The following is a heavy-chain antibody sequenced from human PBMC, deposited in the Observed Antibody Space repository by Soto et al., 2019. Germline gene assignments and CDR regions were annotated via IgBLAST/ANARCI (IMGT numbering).Heavy chain of an antibody. Sequence: QVQLVQSGAEVKKPGSSVTVSCKASGGTFSSYTISWVRQAPGQGLEWMAGISHIFGTPIYAQKFQDRVTITADDSTMTAYMEMNRLTSEDTVVYYCARVVVGSRLSLDYWGQGTLVTISS. V-gene: IGHV1-69*01. CDR1: GGTFSSYT. J-gene: IGHJ4*02. D-gene: IGHD1-26*01. CDR3: ARVVVGSRLSLDY. CDR2: ISHIFGTP.